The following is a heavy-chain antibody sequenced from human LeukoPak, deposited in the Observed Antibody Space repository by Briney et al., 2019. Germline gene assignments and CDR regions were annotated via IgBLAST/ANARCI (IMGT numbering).Heavy chain of an antibody. CDR2: IKEDGSEK. V-gene: IGHV3-7*01. J-gene: IGHJ4*02. Sequence: QAGGSLRLSCAPSGFTFSSYWMSWVRQAPGKGLEWVANIKEDGSEKYYVDSVKGRFTISRDNAKNSLYLQMNSLRAEDTAVYYCARARSNWYGTFDYWGQGTLVTVSS. CDR3: ARARSNWYGTFDY. CDR1: GFTFSSYW. D-gene: IGHD4-11*01.